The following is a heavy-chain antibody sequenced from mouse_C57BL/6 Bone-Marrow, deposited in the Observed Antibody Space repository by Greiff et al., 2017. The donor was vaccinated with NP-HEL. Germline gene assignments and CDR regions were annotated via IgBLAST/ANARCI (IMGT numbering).Heavy chain of an antibody. J-gene: IGHJ1*03. CDR2: IHPSDSDT. D-gene: IGHD2-1*01. CDR3: AREGYGNYSYWYFDV. CDR1: GYTFTSYW. V-gene: IGHV1-74*01. Sequence: QVQLQQPGAELVKPGASVKVSCKASGYTFTSYWMHWVKQRPGQGLEWIGRIHPSDSDTNYNQKFKSKATLTVDTSSSTAYMQLSSLTSEDSAVYYCAREGYGNYSYWYFDVWGTGTTVTVSS.